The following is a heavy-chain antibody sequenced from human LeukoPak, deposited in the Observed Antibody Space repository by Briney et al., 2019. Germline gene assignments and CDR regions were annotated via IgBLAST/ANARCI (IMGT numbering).Heavy chain of an antibody. CDR1: GFTFSSYW. CDR2: IKQDGSEK. CDR3: ARVLGSRKYYYYYYYMDV. Sequence: GGSLRLSCAASGFTFSSYWMSWVRQAPGKGLEWVANIKQDGSEKYYVDSVKGRFTISRDNAKNSLYLQMNSLRAEDTAVYYCARVLGSRKYYYYYYYMDVWGKGTTVTVSS. D-gene: IGHD2/OR15-2a*01. J-gene: IGHJ6*03. V-gene: IGHV3-7*04.